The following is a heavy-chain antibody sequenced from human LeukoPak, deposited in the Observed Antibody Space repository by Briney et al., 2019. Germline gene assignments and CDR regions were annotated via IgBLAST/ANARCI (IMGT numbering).Heavy chain of an antibody. J-gene: IGHJ4*02. CDR2: IKQDGSEK. Sequence: PGGSLRLSCVASGFTFGSYWMSWVRQAPGKGLEWVANIKQDGSEKYYVDSVKGRFTISRDNAKNSLYLQMNSLRAEDTAVYYCARAIEVATRLHPFDYWGQGTLVTVSS. CDR1: GFTFGSYW. CDR3: ARAIEVATRLHPFDY. D-gene: IGHD4-23*01. V-gene: IGHV3-7*01.